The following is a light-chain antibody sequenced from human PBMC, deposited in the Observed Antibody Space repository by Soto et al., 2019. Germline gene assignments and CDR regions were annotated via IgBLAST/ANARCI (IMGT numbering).Light chain of an antibody. J-gene: IGLJ1*01. CDR1: ITDIGAYNY. V-gene: IGLV2-14*01. CDR3: SSYTSSITPYV. Sequence: QSALTQPASVSGSPGRSITISCTGTITDIGAYNYVSWYQQHPGKAPKLLIYGVSSRPSGVSNRFSGSKSGNAAYLTISGLQADDEAEYYCSSYTSSITPYVFGTGTKVTVL. CDR2: GVS.